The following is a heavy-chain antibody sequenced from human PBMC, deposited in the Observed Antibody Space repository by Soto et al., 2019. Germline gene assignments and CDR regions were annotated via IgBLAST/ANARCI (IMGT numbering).Heavy chain of an antibody. CDR2: IRGSGSPI. CDR1: GFSFSSYE. V-gene: IGHV3-48*03. CDR3: APKIYGTTYFGS. D-gene: IGHD1-7*01. Sequence: PGGSLRLSCVASGFSFSSYEMNWVRQVPGKGLEWVSYIRGSGSPILYADSVKGRFTISRDNAKNSLYLEMNSLRAEDTAIYYCAPKIYGTTYFGSWGQGTMVTVYS. J-gene: IGHJ4*02.